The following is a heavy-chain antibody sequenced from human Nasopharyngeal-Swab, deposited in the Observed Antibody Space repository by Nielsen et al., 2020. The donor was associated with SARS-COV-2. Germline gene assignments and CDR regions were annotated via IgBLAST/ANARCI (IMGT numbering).Heavy chain of an antibody. CDR3: ARENYFGSGTLASYDV. CDR2: ISDSGGKT. CDR1: GFTFSNYW. V-gene: IGHV3-23*01. Sequence: GESLKISCAASGFTFSNYWMTWVRQAPGKGLEWVSVISDSGGKTFYADSVKGRFTLSRDNSKNTLYLQMNSLRAEDTAIYYCARENYFGSGTLASYDVWGQGTMVTVSS. J-gene: IGHJ3*01. D-gene: IGHD3-10*01.